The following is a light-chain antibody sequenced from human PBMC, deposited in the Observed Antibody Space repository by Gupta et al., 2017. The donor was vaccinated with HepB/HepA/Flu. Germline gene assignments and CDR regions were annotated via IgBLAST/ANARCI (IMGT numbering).Light chain of an antibody. CDR2: EDT. V-gene: IGLV3-21*03. J-gene: IGLJ2*01. CDR1: NIGTKS. CDR3: QVWDTRTDHPVV. Sequence: SYILTQPPSVSVAPGRTARITCGGNNIGTKSVHWYQQRPGQAPLVVIYEDTNRPSGIPERISGSNSGNTATLTISRVEAGDEADYYCQVWDTRTDHPVVSGGGTKLTV.